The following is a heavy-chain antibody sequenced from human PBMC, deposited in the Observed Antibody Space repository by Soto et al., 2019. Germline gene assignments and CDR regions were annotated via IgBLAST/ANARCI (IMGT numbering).Heavy chain of an antibody. Sequence: GGSLRLSCVASGFSFDTHWMTWVRQAPGKGLEWVANIKEDGTEKNYVDSVKGRFSISRDNAKNSLYLQMNSLRAEDTAVYYCAGGGPTYSTVPQRGGQGMLVTVSS. D-gene: IGHD4-17*01. J-gene: IGHJ4*02. CDR2: IKEDGTEK. V-gene: IGHV3-7*04. CDR3: AGGGPTYSTVPQR. CDR1: GFSFDTHW.